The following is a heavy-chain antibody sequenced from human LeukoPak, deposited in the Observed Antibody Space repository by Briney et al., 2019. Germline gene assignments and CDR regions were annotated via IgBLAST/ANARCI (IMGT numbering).Heavy chain of an antibody. CDR2: ISYDGSNK. D-gene: IGHD6-6*01. J-gene: IGHJ4*02. CDR1: GFTFSSYA. Sequence: GRSLRLSCAASGFTFSSYAMHWVRQAPGKGLEWVAVISYDGSNKYYADSVKGRFTISRDNSKNTLYLQMNSLRAEDTAVYYCARDESGIAARQTYYWGQGTLVTVSS. V-gene: IGHV3-30-3*01. CDR3: ARDESGIAARQTYY.